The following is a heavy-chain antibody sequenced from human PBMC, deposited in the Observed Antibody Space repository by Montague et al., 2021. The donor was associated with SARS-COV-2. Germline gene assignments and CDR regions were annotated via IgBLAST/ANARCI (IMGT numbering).Heavy chain of an antibody. CDR3: ATIGNSCWYFHL. V-gene: IGHV3-21*01. CDR1: GFTFNTYI. J-gene: IGHJ2*01. D-gene: IGHD4-23*01. Sequence: SLRLSCAASGFTFNTYIMNWVRQAPGKGLEWVSAITSSSTYIYYADSVKGRFTISRDNAKNSLYLQMNSLRAEDTAVYYCATIGNSCWYFHLWGRGTLVTVSS. CDR2: ITSSSTYI.